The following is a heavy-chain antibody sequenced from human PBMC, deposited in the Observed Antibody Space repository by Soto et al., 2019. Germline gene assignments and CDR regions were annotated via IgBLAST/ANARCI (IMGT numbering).Heavy chain of an antibody. CDR1: GGSISSYY. D-gene: IGHD3-10*01. CDR3: ARHFYYGSGSYHYFDY. V-gene: IGHV4-59*08. Sequence: SETLSLTCTVSGGSISSYYWSWIRQPPGKGLEWIGYIYYSGSTNYNPSLKSRVTISVDTSKNQFSLKLSSVTAADTAVYYCARHFYYGSGSYHYFDYWGQGTLVTVSS. J-gene: IGHJ4*02. CDR2: IYYSGST.